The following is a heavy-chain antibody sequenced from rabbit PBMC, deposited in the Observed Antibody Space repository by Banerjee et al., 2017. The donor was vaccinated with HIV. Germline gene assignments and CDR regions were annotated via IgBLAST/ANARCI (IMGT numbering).Heavy chain of an antibody. Sequence: QSLEESGGDLVKPGASLTLTCTASAFSFSSSYWMWWVRQAPGRGLEWIGNIDGGTSGTTGYASWAKGRFTISKTSSTTVTLQMSSLTAADTATYFCARGDGAGYVGNLWGQGTLVTVS. CDR3: ARGDGAGYVGNL. CDR2: IDGGTSGTT. J-gene: IGHJ4*01. D-gene: IGHD6-1*01. V-gene: IGHV1S40*01. CDR1: AFSFSSSYW.